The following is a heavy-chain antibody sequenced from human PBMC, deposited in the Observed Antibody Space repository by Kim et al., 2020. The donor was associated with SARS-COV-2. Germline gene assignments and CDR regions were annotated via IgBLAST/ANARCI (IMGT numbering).Heavy chain of an antibody. Sequence: ASVKVSCKASGYTFTSYGISWVRQAPGQGLEWMGWISAYNGNTNYAQKLQGRVTMTTDTSTSTAYMELRSLRSDDTAVYYCARDLRSATSPNITVFGVDRVYGMDVWGQGTPVTVSS. V-gene: IGHV1-18*04. D-gene: IGHD3-3*01. J-gene: IGHJ6*02. CDR3: ARDLRSATSPNITVFGVDRVYGMDV. CDR1: GYTFTSYG. CDR2: ISAYNGNT.